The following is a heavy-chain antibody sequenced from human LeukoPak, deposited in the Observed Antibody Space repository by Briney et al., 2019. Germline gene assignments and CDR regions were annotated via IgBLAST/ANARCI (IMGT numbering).Heavy chain of an antibody. D-gene: IGHD3-10*01. CDR1: GGSISSSSYY. V-gene: IGHV4-39*07. J-gene: IGHJ3*02. Sequence: SETLSLTCTVSGGSISSSSYYWGWIRQPPGKGLEWIGSIYYSGSTYYNPSLKSRVTISVDTSKNQFSLKLSSVTAADTAVYYCARDKYYYGSGSYMVFDIWGQGTMVTVSS. CDR3: ARDKYYYGSGSYMVFDI. CDR2: IYYSGST.